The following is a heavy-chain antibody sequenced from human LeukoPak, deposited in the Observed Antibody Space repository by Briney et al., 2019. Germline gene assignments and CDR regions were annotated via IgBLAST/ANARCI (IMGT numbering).Heavy chain of an antibody. CDR1: GGSSRGYY. CDR3: ARVPYSGYDGYYFDY. Sequence: PSETLSLTCAVYGGSSRGYYWNWLWVRQPPGKGLEWIGSIYYSGSTYYNPSLKSRVTISVDTSKNQFSLKLSSVTAADTAVYYCARVPYSGYDGYYFDYWGQGTLVTVSS. D-gene: IGHD5-12*01. J-gene: IGHJ4*02. V-gene: IGHV4-34*01. CDR2: IYYSGST.